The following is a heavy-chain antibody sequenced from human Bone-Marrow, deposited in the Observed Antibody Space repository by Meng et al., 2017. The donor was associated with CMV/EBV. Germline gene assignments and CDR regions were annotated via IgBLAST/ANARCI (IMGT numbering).Heavy chain of an antibody. J-gene: IGHJ6*02. CDR1: GGTFSSYA. D-gene: IGHD6-13*01. V-gene: IGHV1-69*05. CDR2: IIPIFGTA. Sequence: SVKVSCKASGGTFSSYAISWVRQAPGQGLEWMGGIIPIFGTANYAQKFQGRVTITTDESTSTAYMELSSLRSEDTAVYYCARGGYGSSWPSRGYYYGMDVWGQGNTVT. CDR3: ARGGYGSSWPSRGYYYGMDV.